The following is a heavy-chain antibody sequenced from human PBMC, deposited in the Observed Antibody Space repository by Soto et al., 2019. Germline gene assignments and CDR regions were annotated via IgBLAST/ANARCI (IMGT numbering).Heavy chain of an antibody. Sequence: QLQLQESGPGLVKPSETLSLTCTVSGGSISSSSYYWGWIRQPPGKGLEWIGSIYYSGSTYYNPSLKSRVTISVDTSKNQFSLKLSSVTAADTAVYYCARQVYYDSSCPNPWYFDLWGRGTLVTVSS. V-gene: IGHV4-39*01. D-gene: IGHD3-22*01. CDR2: IYYSGST. CDR3: ARQVYYDSSCPNPWYFDL. J-gene: IGHJ2*01. CDR1: GGSISSSSYY.